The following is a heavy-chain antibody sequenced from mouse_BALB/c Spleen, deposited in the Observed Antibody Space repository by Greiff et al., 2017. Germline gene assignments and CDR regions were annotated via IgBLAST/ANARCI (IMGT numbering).Heavy chain of an antibody. D-gene: IGHD2-1*01. CDR1: GYTFTSYW. Sequence: VQLQQPGAELVRPGASVKLSCKASGYTFTSYWINWVKQRPGQGLEWIGNIYPSDSYTNYNQKFKDKATLTVDKSSSTAYMQLSSPTSEDSAVYYCTREGYGNYEYFDYWGQGTTLTVSS. V-gene: IGHV1-69*02. CDR3: TREGYGNYEYFDY. CDR2: IYPSDSYT. J-gene: IGHJ2*01.